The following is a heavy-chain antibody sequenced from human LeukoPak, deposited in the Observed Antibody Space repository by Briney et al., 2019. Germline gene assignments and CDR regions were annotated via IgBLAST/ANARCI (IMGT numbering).Heavy chain of an antibody. CDR2: IYYSGST. J-gene: IGHJ2*01. CDR3: ARDPGVTGVSQHWHFDP. Sequence: SETLSLTCTVSGGSISSYYWSWIRQPPGKGLEWIGYIYYSGSTNYNPSLKSRLTISADTSKNQFSLRLNSVTAADTAVYYCARDPGVTGVSQHWHFDPWGRGTLVTVSS. D-gene: IGHD3-10*01. CDR1: GGSISSYY. V-gene: IGHV4-59*01.